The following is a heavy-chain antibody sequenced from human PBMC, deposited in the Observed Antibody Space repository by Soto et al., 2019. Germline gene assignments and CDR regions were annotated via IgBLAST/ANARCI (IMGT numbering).Heavy chain of an antibody. CDR3: ARELERVFDY. CDR1: GFTFSSYA. V-gene: IGHV3-30*04. CDR2: IAYDGRNK. D-gene: IGHD1-1*01. J-gene: IGHJ4*02. Sequence: QVQLVESGGGVVQPGRSLRLSCAASGFTFSSYAMHWVRQAPGKGLEWVAVIAYDGRNKYYADSVKGRFTISRDNYKNTRYLQMNSLRIEDTAVYYWARELERVFDYWGQGTLVTVSS.